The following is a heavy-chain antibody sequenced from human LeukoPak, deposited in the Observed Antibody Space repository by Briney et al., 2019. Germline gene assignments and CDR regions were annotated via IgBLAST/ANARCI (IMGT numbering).Heavy chain of an antibody. J-gene: IGHJ3*02. Sequence: SVNVSCKASGGTFSSYAISWVRQAPGQGLEWMGGIIPIFGTANYAQKFQGRVTITTDESTSTAYMELSSLRSEDTAVYYCARDWERYSNYYAFDIWGQGTMVTVSS. CDR3: ARDWERYSNYYAFDI. V-gene: IGHV1-69*05. D-gene: IGHD4-11*01. CDR1: GGTFSSYA. CDR2: IIPIFGTA.